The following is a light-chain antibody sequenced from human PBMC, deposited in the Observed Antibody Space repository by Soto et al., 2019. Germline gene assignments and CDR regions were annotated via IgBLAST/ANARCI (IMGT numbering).Light chain of an antibody. V-gene: IGLV1-40*01. CDR1: SSNIGAGYH. CDR3: QSYDSSLSGSEV. CDR2: GNN. J-gene: IGLJ2*01. Sequence: QSALTQPPSVSGAPGQRVTISCAGSSSNIGAGYHVHWYQQLPGTAPKLLIYGNNNRPSGVPDRFSGSKSGTSASLAITGLQAEDEADYYCQSYDSSLSGSEVFGGGTKLTVL.